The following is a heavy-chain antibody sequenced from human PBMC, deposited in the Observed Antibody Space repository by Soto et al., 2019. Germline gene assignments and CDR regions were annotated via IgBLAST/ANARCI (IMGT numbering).Heavy chain of an antibody. CDR1: GFTFSSYA. Sequence: HPGGSLRLSCAASGFTFSSYAMHWVRQAPGKGLEWVAVISYDGSNKYYADSVKGRFTISRDNSKNTPYLQMNSLRAEDTAVYYCARGLWYYYGSGTISPPGNAFDIWGQGTMVTVSS. CDR3: ARGLWYYYGSGTISPPGNAFDI. J-gene: IGHJ3*02. CDR2: ISYDGSNK. D-gene: IGHD3-10*01. V-gene: IGHV3-30-3*01.